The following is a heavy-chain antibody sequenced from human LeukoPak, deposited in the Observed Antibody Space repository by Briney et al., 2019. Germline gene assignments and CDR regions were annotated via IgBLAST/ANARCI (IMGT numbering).Heavy chain of an antibody. CDR3: AKDRPRIAAAGIFDY. D-gene: IGHD6-13*01. V-gene: IGHV3-30*02. Sequence: GGSLRLSCAASGFTFSSYGMHWVRQAPGKGLEWVAFIRYDGSNKYYADSVKGRFTISRDSSKNTLYLQMNSLRAEDTAVYYCAKDRPRIAAAGIFDYWGQGTLVTVSS. CDR1: GFTFSSYG. J-gene: IGHJ4*02. CDR2: IRYDGSNK.